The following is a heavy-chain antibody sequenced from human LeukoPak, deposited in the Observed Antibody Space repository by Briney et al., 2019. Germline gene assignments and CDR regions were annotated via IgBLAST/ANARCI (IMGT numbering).Heavy chain of an antibody. CDR2: IYTSGAT. J-gene: IGHJ6*02. CDR1: GDSISSYY. V-gene: IGHV4-4*09. CDR3: ARSGDSSGHYYYYYGMDV. D-gene: IGHD3-22*01. Sequence: SETLSLTCTVSGDSISSYYWSWIRQPPGKGLEWIGYIYTSGATNYIPSLKGRVTISIDTSKNQFSLKLSSVTAADTAVYYCARSGDSSGHYYYYYGMDVWGQGTTVTVSS.